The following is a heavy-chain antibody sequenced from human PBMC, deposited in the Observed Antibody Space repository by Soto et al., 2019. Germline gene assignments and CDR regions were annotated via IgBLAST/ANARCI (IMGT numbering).Heavy chain of an antibody. V-gene: IGHV1-69*01. J-gene: IGHJ3*02. Sequence: QVQLVQSGAEVKKPGSSVKVSCKASGGTFSSYAISWVRQAPRQGLEWMGGIIPIFGTANYAQKFQGRVTITADESTSTAYMELSSLRSEDTAVYYCARSKYYYDSSGYSTHAFDIWGQGTMVTVSS. CDR1: GGTFSSYA. CDR3: ARSKYYYDSSGYSTHAFDI. D-gene: IGHD3-22*01. CDR2: IIPIFGTA.